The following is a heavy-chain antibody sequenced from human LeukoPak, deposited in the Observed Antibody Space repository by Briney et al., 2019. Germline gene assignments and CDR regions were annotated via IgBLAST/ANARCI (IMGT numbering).Heavy chain of an antibody. CDR3: AKEIWSGSYYAGENYFDY. Sequence: GGSLRLSCAASGFTVSSNYMSWVRQAPGKGLEWVSVIYSGGSTYYADSVKGRFTISRDNSKNTLYLQMNSPRAEDTAVYYCAKEIWSGSYYAGENYFDYWGQGTLVTVSS. J-gene: IGHJ4*02. CDR1: GFTVSSNY. D-gene: IGHD1-26*01. V-gene: IGHV3-53*05. CDR2: IYSGGST.